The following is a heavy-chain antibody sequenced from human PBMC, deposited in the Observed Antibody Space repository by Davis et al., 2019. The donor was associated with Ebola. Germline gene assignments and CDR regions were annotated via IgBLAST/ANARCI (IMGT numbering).Heavy chain of an antibody. D-gene: IGHD1-14*01. CDR2: INPNSGGT. Sequence: ASVKVSCKASGYTFTSYGISWVRQAPGQGLEWMGWINPNSGGTNYAQKFQGRVTMTRDTSISTAYMELSRLRSDDTAVYYCARDGGPGGMDVWGQGTTVTVSS. CDR3: ARDGGPGGMDV. CDR1: GYTFTSYG. J-gene: IGHJ6*02. V-gene: IGHV1-2*02.